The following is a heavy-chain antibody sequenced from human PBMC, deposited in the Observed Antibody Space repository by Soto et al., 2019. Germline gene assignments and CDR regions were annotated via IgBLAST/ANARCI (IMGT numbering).Heavy chain of an antibody. CDR3: ARDKVTTGYLEYYYYMDV. Sequence: PGGSLRLSCAASGFTFSDYYMSWIRQAPGKGLEWVSYISSSGSTIYYADSVKGRFTISRDNAKNSLYLQMNSLRAEDTAVYYCARDKVTTGYLEYYYYMDVWGKGTTVTVSS. V-gene: IGHV3-11*01. J-gene: IGHJ6*03. CDR2: ISSSGSTI. D-gene: IGHD4-17*01. CDR1: GFTFSDYY.